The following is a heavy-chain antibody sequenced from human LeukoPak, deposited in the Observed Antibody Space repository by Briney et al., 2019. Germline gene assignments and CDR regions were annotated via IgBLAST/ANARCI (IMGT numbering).Heavy chain of an antibody. D-gene: IGHD3-10*01. Sequence: PSETLSLTCAVYGGSFSGYYWSWIRQPPGKGVEWIGEINHSGSTNYNPSLKSRVTISVDTSKNQFSLKLSSVTAADTAVYYCARDRLLWFGGSYYYGMDVWGKGTTVTVSS. V-gene: IGHV4-34*01. CDR2: INHSGST. J-gene: IGHJ6*04. CDR3: ARDRLLWFGGSYYYGMDV. CDR1: GGSFSGYY.